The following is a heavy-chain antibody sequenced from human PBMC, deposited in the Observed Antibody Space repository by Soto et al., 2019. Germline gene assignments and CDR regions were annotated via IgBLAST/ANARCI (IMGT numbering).Heavy chain of an antibody. D-gene: IGHD3-22*01. Sequence: PGGSLRLSCAASGFTFSSYSMNWVRQAPGKGLEWVSYISSSSSTIYYADSVKGRFTISRDNAKNSLYLQMNSLRDEDTAVYYCARDDSGYYKSDPFDYWGQGTLVTVSS. CDR3: ARDDSGYYKSDPFDY. V-gene: IGHV3-48*02. CDR1: GFTFSSYS. CDR2: ISSSSSTI. J-gene: IGHJ4*02.